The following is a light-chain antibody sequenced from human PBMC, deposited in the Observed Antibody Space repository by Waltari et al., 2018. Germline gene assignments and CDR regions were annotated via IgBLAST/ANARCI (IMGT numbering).Light chain of an antibody. CDR3: QQYNNWPRT. J-gene: IGKJ1*01. CDR2: SAT. V-gene: IGKV3-15*01. Sequence: EIVMTQSPVILSVSPGETATLSCGASQSIRRDLAWYQQKPGQAPRLLVSSATARAAGVPARFSGSGSGTEFTLTISSLQSEDFAIYYCQQYNNWPRTFGQGTKVEVK. CDR1: QSIRRD.